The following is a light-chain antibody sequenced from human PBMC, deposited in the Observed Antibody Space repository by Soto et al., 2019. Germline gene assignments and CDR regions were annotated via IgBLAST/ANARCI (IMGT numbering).Light chain of an antibody. CDR1: QNIRNF. CDR3: QESYSPPPWT. CDR2: AAS. V-gene: IGKV1-39*01. Sequence: DIQMTQSPSSLSASVGDRVTITCRASQNIRNFLNWYQQKPGKAPNLLIFAASSLQSGVPSRFSGSGSGTDFTLTISSLQPEDFATYYCQESYSPPPWTFGQGTKVEIK. J-gene: IGKJ1*01.